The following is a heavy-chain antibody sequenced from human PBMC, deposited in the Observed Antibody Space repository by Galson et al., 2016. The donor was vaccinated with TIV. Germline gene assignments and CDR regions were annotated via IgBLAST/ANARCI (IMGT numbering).Heavy chain of an antibody. CDR1: GYIFTERF. D-gene: IGHD5-12*01. Sequence: VKVSCKVSGYIFTERFIHWVRQAPGERPEWVGRVDPDNGETLYAEKSQGRVTMAADTSGDTASMELSNLRSEDTAFFYCTTGGGSSGSYYFDFWGLGTLVTVSS. V-gene: IGHV1-69-2*01. CDR2: VDPDNGET. CDR3: TTGGGSSGSYYFDF. J-gene: IGHJ4*02.